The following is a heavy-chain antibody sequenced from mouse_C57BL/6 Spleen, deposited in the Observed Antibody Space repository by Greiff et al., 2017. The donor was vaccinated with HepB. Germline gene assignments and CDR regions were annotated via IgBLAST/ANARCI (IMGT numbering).Heavy chain of an antibody. J-gene: IGHJ2*01. CDR2: IYPSDSET. CDR1: GYTFTSYW. V-gene: IGHV1-61*01. CDR3: ALYGNYGY. D-gene: IGHD2-1*01. Sequence: VQLQQPGAELVRPGSSVKLSCKASGYTFTSYWMDWVKQRPGQGLEWIGNIYPSDSETHYNQKFKDKATLTVDKSSSTAYMQLSSLTSEDSAVYYCALYGNYGYWGQGTTLTVSS.